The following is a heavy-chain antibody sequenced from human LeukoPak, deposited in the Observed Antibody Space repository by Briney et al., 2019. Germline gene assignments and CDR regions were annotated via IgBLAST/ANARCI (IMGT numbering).Heavy chain of an antibody. CDR3: GPVHYDSYA. J-gene: IGHJ4*02. CDR2: IKEDGSEK. V-gene: IGHV3-7*01. CDR1: GFTFGNFW. D-gene: IGHD5-12*01. Sequence: GGSLRLSCVVSGFTFGNFWMSWVRQAPGKGPEWVANIKEDGSEKYYVDSVRGRFTISRDNAKNSLYLQMNSLRAADTGVYLCGPVHYDSYAGDRGTLVTAPS.